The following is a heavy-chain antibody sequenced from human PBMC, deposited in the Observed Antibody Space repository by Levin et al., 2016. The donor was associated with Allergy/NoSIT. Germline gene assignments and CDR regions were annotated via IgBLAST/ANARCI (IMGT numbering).Heavy chain of an antibody. D-gene: IGHD3-10*01. Sequence: SETLSLTCTVSGGSISSYYWSWIRQPAGKGLEWIGRIYYSGSTNYNPALQSRVTMSIDTSKNQFSLKLNSVTAADTAVYYCARRQGSGHNWFDPWGQGTLVTVSS. CDR3: ARRQGSGHNWFDP. V-gene: IGHV4-4*07. CDR2: IYYSGST. J-gene: IGHJ5*02. CDR1: GGSISSYY.